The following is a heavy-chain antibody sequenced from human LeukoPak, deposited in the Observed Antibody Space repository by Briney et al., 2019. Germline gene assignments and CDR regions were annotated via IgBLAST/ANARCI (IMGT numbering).Heavy chain of an antibody. Sequence: PSETLSLTCTVSGASVSSASCWSWIRQPPGKGVEWIAHIYNGVNTNYNPSLKSRVTTSVDTSKNQFSLRLNSVTAADTAVYYCARSRGFNSGAFDTWGQGSLVTVSS. J-gene: IGHJ5*02. CDR2: IYNGVNT. CDR1: GASVSSASC. CDR3: ARSRGFNSGAFDT. D-gene: IGHD1-26*01. V-gene: IGHV4-61*01.